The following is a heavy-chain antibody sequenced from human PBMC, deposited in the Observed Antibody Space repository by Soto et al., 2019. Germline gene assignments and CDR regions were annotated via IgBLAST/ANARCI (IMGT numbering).Heavy chain of an antibody. Sequence: EVQLLESGGGLVQPGGSLRLSCVGSGFSFRKYAMNWVRQAPGKGLGWVSGISGSGGSGRGFYADPVKGRFTISRDNSKNTLYLEMNSLRAEDTAVYYCAKDLDDYSSAIDFWGQGTLVTVSS. CDR1: GFSFRKYA. CDR3: AKDLDDYSSAIDF. J-gene: IGHJ4*02. V-gene: IGHV3-23*01. CDR2: ISGSGGSGRG. D-gene: IGHD4-4*01.